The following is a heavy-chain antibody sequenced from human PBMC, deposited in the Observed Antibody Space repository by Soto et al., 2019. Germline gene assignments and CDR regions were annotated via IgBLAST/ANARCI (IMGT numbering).Heavy chain of an antibody. CDR3: AKEDTSSGSLDY. Sequence: PSETLSLTCTLSGGSISNYYWSWIRQPAGKGLEWVSGISDSGATTYYADSVRGRFTISRDNSKNTLYLQMKSLRAEDSASYYCAKEDTSSGSLDYWGQGALVTVSS. V-gene: IGHV3-23*01. D-gene: IGHD6-19*01. CDR1: GGSISNYY. CDR2: ISDSGATT. J-gene: IGHJ4*02.